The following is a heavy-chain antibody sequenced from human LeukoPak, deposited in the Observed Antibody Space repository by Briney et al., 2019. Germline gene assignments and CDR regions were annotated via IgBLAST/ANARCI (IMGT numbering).Heavy chain of an antibody. CDR2: TYYRSKWYN. J-gene: IGHJ3*02. CDR1: GDSVSSNSAA. CDR3: ARDEVKGPLRGNAFDI. D-gene: IGHD3-16*01. Sequence: SQTLSLTCAISGDSVSSNSAAWNWIRQSPSRGLEWLGRTYYRSKWYNDYAVSVKSRITINPDTSKNQFSLQLNSATPEDTAVYYCARDEVKGPLRGNAFDIWGQGTMVTVSS. V-gene: IGHV6-1*01.